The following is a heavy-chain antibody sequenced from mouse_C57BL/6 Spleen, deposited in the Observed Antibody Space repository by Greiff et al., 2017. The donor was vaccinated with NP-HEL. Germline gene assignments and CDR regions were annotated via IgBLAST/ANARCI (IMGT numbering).Heavy chain of an antibody. CDR2: IDPSDSYT. J-gene: IGHJ3*01. V-gene: IGHV1-69*01. CDR3: ARPDYYGSSYPFAY. D-gene: IGHD1-1*01. CDR1: GYTFTSYW. Sequence: QVQLQQPGAELVMPGASVKLSCKASGYTFTSYWMHWVKPRPGQGLEWIGEIDPSDSYTNYNQKFKGKSTLTVDKSSSTAYMQLSSLTSEDSAVYYCARPDYYGSSYPFAYWGQGTLVTVSA.